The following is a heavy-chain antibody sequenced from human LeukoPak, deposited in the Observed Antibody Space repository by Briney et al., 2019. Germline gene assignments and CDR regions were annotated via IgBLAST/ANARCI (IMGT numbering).Heavy chain of an antibody. V-gene: IGHV4-34*01. D-gene: IGHD3-22*01. J-gene: IGHJ4*02. Sequence: PSETLSLTCAVYGGSFSGYYWSWIRQPPGKGLEWIGEINHSGSTNYNPSPKSRVTISIDTSKNQCSLKLSSVTAADTALYYCARQSLSGSSLSYFDYWGQGTLVTVSS. CDR1: GGSFSGYY. CDR3: ARQSLSGSSLSYFDY. CDR2: INHSGST.